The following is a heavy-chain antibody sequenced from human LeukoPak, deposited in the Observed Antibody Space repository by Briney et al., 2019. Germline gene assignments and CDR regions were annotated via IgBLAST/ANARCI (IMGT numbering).Heavy chain of an antibody. CDR2: ISYDGSNK. D-gene: IGHD4-17*01. Sequence: GASVKVSCKASGYTFTGYYMHWVRQAPGKGLEWVAVISYDGSNKYYADSVKGRFTISRDNSKNTLYLQMNSLRAEDTAVYYCAKMNSGDYDYWGQGTLVTVSS. CDR3: AKMNSGDYDY. V-gene: IGHV3-30*18. J-gene: IGHJ4*02. CDR1: GYTFTGYY.